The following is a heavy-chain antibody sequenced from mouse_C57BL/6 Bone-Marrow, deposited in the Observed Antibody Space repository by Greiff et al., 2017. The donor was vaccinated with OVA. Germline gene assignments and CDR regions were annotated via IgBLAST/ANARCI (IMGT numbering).Heavy chain of an antibody. D-gene: IGHD4-1*01. J-gene: IGHJ4*01. CDR3: ARRFLNWDRAMDY. Sequence: QVQLQQPGAKLVRPGSSVKLSCKASGYTFTSYWMDWVKQRPGQGLEWIGNIYPSDSETHYNQKFKDKATLTVDKSSSTAYMQLSSRTSEDSAVDYCARRFLNWDRAMDYWGQGTSVTVSS. V-gene: IGHV1-61*01. CDR1: GYTFTSYW. CDR2: IYPSDSET.